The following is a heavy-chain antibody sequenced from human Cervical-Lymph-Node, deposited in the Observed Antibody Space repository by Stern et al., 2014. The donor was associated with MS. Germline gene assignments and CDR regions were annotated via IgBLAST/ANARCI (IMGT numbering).Heavy chain of an antibody. V-gene: IGHV1-69*01. CDR3: ARDGRGNFFYFDL. CDR1: GGTFTSYA. J-gene: IGHJ2*01. D-gene: IGHD4-23*01. CDR2: IIPMFGTI. Sequence: VQLVESGADIKTPGSSVKLSCKASGGTFTSYAINWVRQAPGQGPEWMGGIIPMFGTINYAQNFQGRVTFSADESTGTAYMELSGLTPEDTAVYYCARDGRGNFFYFDLWGRGTLVTVSS.